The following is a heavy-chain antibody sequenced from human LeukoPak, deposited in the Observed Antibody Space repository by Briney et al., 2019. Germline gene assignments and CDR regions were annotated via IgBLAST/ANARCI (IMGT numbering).Heavy chain of an antibody. D-gene: IGHD3-10*01. J-gene: IGHJ6*02. CDR2: IIPVLGVS. Sequence: GSSVKVSCKASGGSFSSYVITWVRQAPGQGLEWMGRIIPVLGVSNFAQKFQGRVTITAEKSTNTAHMELSRLESGDTAVYYCARARSKTGYSRWFGDPMAAYYYYGMDVWGQGTTVTVSS. CDR3: ARARSKTGYSRWFGDPMAAYYYYGMDV. CDR1: GGSFSSYV. V-gene: IGHV1-69*04.